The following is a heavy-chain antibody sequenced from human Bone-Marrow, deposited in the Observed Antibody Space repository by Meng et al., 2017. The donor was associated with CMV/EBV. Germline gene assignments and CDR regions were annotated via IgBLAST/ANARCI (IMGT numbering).Heavy chain of an antibody. Sequence: GGSLRLSCAASGFTFSSYSMNWVRQAPGKGLEWVSSITSSSSYIYYADSMKGRFTISRDNAEDSLYLQMNSLRAEDTAVYFCARGRRSGTSAFDIWGQGKMVTVSS. V-gene: IGHV3-21*01. D-gene: IGHD1-26*01. CDR2: ITSSSSYI. CDR1: GFTFSSYS. CDR3: ARGRRSGTSAFDI. J-gene: IGHJ3*02.